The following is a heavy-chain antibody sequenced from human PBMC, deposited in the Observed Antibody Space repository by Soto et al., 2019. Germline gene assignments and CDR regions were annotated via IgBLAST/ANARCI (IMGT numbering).Heavy chain of an antibody. CDR3: ARGRGYSGYGDTFDF. CDR2: INSDGSTT. J-gene: IGHJ3*01. D-gene: IGHD5-12*01. CDR1: GFTFSSYW. V-gene: IGHV3-74*01. Sequence: EVQLAESGGGLVQPGGSLSLSCAASGFTFSSYWMHWVRQGPGKGLVWVSRINSDGSTTSYADSVKGRFTISRDNAKNTLYLQMNSLRAEDTAVYYCARGRGYSGYGDTFDFWGQGTMVTVSS.